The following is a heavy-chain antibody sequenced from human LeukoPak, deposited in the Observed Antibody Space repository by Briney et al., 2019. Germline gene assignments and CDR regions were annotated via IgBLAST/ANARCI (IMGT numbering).Heavy chain of an antibody. Sequence: ASVKVSCKASGYTFTNYGISWVRQAPGQGLEWMGWISGYNGDTKYAQEVQGRVTLTTDTSTSTAYMEMRNLRSDDTAMYFCARLMGSWNWGFDYWGRGTLVTVSS. CDR3: ARLMGSWNWGFDY. V-gene: IGHV1-18*01. D-gene: IGHD3-10*01. CDR2: ISGYNGDT. J-gene: IGHJ4*02. CDR1: GYTFTNYG.